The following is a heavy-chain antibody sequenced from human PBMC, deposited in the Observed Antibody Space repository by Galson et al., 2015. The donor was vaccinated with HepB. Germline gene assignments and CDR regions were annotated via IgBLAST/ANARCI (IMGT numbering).Heavy chain of an antibody. J-gene: IGHJ4*02. D-gene: IGHD2-8*01. CDR3: ARDIEARYNPTNGLGDY. CDR2: IDPSDSYT. V-gene: IGHV5-10-1*01. Sequence: QSGAEVKKPGESLRISCKGSGYSFNMYWISWVRQMPGKGLEWMGRIDPSDSYTIYSPSLQGHVTMSVDKSISTAYLQWSSLKASDTAIYYCARDIEARYNPTNGLGDYWGQGTLVTVSS. CDR1: GYSFNMYW.